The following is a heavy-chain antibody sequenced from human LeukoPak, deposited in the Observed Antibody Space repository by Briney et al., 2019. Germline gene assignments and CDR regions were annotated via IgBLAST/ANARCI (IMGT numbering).Heavy chain of an antibody. CDR1: GFTFSNAW. D-gene: IGHD2-2*01. Sequence: PGGSLRLSCAASGFTFSNAWMSWVRQAPGKGLEWVGRIKSKTDGGTTDYAAPVKGRFTISRDDSKNTLYLQMNSLKTEDTAVYYCTTGRGSSDYYYYYYMDVWGKGTTVTVSS. V-gene: IGHV3-15*01. CDR3: TTGRGSSDYYYYYYMDV. CDR2: IKSKTDGGTT. J-gene: IGHJ6*03.